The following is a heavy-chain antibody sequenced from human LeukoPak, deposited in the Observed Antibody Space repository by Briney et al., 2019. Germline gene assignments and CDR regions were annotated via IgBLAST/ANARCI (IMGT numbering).Heavy chain of an antibody. V-gene: IGHV4-31*03. D-gene: IGHD6-13*01. CDR1: GGSISSGGYY. CDR3: AREGQQLVLYYYYYMDV. Sequence: SQSLSLTCTVSGGSISSGGYYWSWIRQHPGKGLEWIGYIYYSGSTYYNPSLMSRVTISVDTSKNQFSLKLSSVTAADTAVYYCAREGQQLVLYYYYYMDVWGKGTTVTVSS. CDR2: IYYSGST. J-gene: IGHJ6*03.